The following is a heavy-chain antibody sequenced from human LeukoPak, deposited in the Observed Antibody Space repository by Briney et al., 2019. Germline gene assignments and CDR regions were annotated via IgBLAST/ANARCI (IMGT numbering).Heavy chain of an antibody. Sequence: ASVKVSCKASVGTFSSYAISWVRQAPGQGLEWMGGIIPIFGTANYAQKFQGRVKITADESTSTAYMELSSLRSEDTAVYYCATTVTTMGTYYYYMDVWGKGTTVTVSS. J-gene: IGHJ6*03. V-gene: IGHV1-69*13. CDR2: IIPIFGTA. CDR1: VGTFSSYA. CDR3: ATTVTTMGTYYYYMDV. D-gene: IGHD4-17*01.